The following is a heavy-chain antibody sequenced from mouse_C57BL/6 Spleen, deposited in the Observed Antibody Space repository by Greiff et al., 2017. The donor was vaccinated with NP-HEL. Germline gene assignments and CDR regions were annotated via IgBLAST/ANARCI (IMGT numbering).Heavy chain of an antibody. D-gene: IGHD1-1*01. Sequence: EVMLVESGGGLVKPGGSLKLSCAASGFTFSDYGMHWVRQAPEKGLEWVAYISSGSSTIYYADTVKGRFTISRDNAKNTLFLQMTSLRSEDTAMYYCARRDGSSYDWYFDVWGTGTTVTVSS. CDR2: ISSGSSTI. J-gene: IGHJ1*03. CDR1: GFTFSDYG. V-gene: IGHV5-17*01. CDR3: ARRDGSSYDWYFDV.